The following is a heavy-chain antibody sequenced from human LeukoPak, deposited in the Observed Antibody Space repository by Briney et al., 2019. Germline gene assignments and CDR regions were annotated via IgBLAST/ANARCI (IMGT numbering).Heavy chain of an antibody. J-gene: IGHJ4*02. CDR3: AKVVFILTNLYYFDC. Sequence: GGSLRLSCAASGFTFSSYAMSWVRQAPWKGLEWVSGISGSGGNTYYADSVKGRFTISRDNSKNTLYLQMNSLRAEDTAVYFCAKVVFILTNLYYFDCWGQGTLVTVSS. V-gene: IGHV3-23*01. D-gene: IGHD3-10*01. CDR2: ISGSGGNT. CDR1: GFTFSSYA.